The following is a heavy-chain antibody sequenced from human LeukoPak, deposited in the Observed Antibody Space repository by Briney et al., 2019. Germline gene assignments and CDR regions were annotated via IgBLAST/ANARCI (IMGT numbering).Heavy chain of an antibody. V-gene: IGHV4-38-2*02. CDR3: ARRASQKNFDY. CDR1: ASSIGSGYS. J-gene: IGHJ4*02. CDR2: IFHSGST. Sequence: SETLSLTCTVSASSIGSGYSWGWIRQPPGKGLEWIGNIFHSGSTYYNPSLKSRVTISVDTSNNQFSLRLSSVTAADTAVYYCARRASQKNFDYWGQGTLVTVSS.